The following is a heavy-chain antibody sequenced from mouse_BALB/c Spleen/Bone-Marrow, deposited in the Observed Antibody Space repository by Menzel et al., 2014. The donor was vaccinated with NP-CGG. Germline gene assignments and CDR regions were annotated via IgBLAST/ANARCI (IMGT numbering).Heavy chain of an antibody. Sequence: DVKLVESGGNLVQPGGSLKLSCAASGFTFSSYTMSWVRQTPEKRLEWDAYISNGGGSTYYPDTVKGRFTISRDNATNTLYLQMSSLKSEDTAMYYCARQSYEGFAYWGQGTLVTVSA. V-gene: IGHV5-12-2*01. CDR2: ISNGGGST. CDR1: GFTFSSYT. D-gene: IGHD2-3*01. CDR3: ARQSYEGFAY. J-gene: IGHJ3*01.